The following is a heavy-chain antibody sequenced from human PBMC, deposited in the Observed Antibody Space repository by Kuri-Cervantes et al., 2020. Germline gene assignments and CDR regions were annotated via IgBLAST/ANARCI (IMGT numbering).Heavy chain of an antibody. Sequence: SDTLSLTGTVSGGSFTGYYWNWVRQPAGKGLEWIGRMCITRSAIYSPSFTSRVTMSVDTSKTQFSLNLRSVTAADTAVYYCAGDAPYYFYGMDVWGQGTRVTVSS. CDR3: AGDAPYYFYGMDV. V-gene: IGHV4-4*07. CDR2: MCITRSA. CDR1: GGSFTGYY. J-gene: IGHJ6*02.